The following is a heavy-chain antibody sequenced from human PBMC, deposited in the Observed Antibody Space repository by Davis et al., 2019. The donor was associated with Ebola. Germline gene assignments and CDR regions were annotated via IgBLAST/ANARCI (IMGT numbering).Heavy chain of an antibody. D-gene: IGHD6-19*01. CDR2: ISKNSERI. J-gene: IGHJ4*02. CDR1: EFTFSLYG. Sequence: GESLKISCVASEFTFSLYGMNWVRQAPGKGLEWVSSISKNSERIYYADSVKGRFTISRDNARNSLFLQMNSLRAEDTALYFCTAGIALAANDIWGQGTLVTVSS. V-gene: IGHV3-21*01. CDR3: TAGIALAANDI.